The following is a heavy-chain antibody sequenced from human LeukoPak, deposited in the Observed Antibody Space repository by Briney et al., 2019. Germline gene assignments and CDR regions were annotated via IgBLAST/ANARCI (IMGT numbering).Heavy chain of an antibody. CDR1: GYTFTSYD. V-gene: IGHV1-8*01. D-gene: IGHD6-6*01. Sequence: ASVKVSCKASGYTFTSYDINWVRQATGQGLEWMGWMNPNNGNTGYAQKFQGRVTMTRNTSISTAYMELNSLRAEDTAVYYCARGPDPEYSSPWNYYYYGMDVWGQGTTVTVSS. J-gene: IGHJ6*02. CDR2: MNPNNGNT. CDR3: ARGPDPEYSSPWNYYYYGMDV.